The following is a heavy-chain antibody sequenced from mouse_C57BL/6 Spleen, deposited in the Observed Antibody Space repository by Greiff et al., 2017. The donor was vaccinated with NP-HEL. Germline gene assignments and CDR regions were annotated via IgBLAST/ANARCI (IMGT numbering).Heavy chain of an antibody. D-gene: IGHD1-1*01. CDR2: IYPGDGDT. V-gene: IGHV1-80*01. CDR1: GYAFSSYW. Sequence: VQLPQSGAELVKPGASVKISCKASGYAFSSYWMNWVKQRPGKGLEWIGQIYPGDGDTNYNGKFKGKATLTADKSSSTAYMQLSSLTSEDSAVYFCAREGHYGSSGYFDVWGTGTTVTVSS. CDR3: AREGHYGSSGYFDV. J-gene: IGHJ1*03.